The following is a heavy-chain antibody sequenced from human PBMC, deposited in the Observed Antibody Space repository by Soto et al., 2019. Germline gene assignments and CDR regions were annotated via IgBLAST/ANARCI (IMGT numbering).Heavy chain of an antibody. D-gene: IGHD3-10*01. Sequence: EVQLVESGGGLVKPGGSLRLSCAASGFTFSSYSMNWVRQAPGKGLEWVSSISSSSSYIYYADSVKGRFTISRDNAKNSLYLQMNSLRAEDTAVYYCASGNVVRGDYYYSGMDVWGQGTTVTVSS. CDR1: GFTFSSYS. CDR2: ISSSSSYI. J-gene: IGHJ6*02. V-gene: IGHV3-21*01. CDR3: ASGNVVRGDYYYSGMDV.